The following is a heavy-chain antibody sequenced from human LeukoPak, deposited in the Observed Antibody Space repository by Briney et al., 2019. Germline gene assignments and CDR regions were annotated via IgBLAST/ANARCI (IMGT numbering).Heavy chain of an antibody. J-gene: IGHJ4*02. CDR2: ISSSGSTI. CDR1: GFTFSSYE. CDR3: ARDLYGSGSYYTPYFDY. V-gene: IGHV3-48*03. Sequence: PGGSLRLSCAASGFTFSSYEMNRVRQAPGKGLEWVSYISSSGSTIYYADSVKGRFTISRDNAKNSLYLQMNSLRAEDTAVYYCARDLYGSGSYYTPYFDYWGQGTLVTVSS. D-gene: IGHD3-10*01.